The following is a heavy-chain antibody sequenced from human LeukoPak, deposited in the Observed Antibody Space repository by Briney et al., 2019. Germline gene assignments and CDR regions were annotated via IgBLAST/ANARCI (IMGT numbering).Heavy chain of an antibody. CDR3: ARKFLGSRGYYLDY. CDR1: GYTFTSYD. J-gene: IGHJ4*02. V-gene: IGHV1-8*01. Sequence: ASVKVSCKASGYTFTSYDINWVRQATGQGLEWMGWMNPNTGNTGYAQKFQGRVTMTRDTSISTAYMELSSLRSDDTAVYYCARKFLGSRGYYLDYWGQGTLVTVSS. CDR2: MNPNTGNT. D-gene: IGHD3-10*01.